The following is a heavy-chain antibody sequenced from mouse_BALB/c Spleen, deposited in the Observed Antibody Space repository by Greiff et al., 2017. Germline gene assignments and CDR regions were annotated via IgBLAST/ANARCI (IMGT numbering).Heavy chain of an antibody. D-gene: IGHD1-2*01. Sequence: EVNLVESGGDLVKPGGSLKLSCAASGFTFSSYGMSWVRQTPDKRLEWVATISSGGSYTYYPDSVKGRFTISRDNAKNTLYLQMSSLKSEDTAMYYCATSTAPMDYWGQGTSVTVSS. CDR3: ATSTAPMDY. CDR2: ISSGGSYT. CDR1: GFTFSSYG. V-gene: IGHV5-6*01. J-gene: IGHJ4*01.